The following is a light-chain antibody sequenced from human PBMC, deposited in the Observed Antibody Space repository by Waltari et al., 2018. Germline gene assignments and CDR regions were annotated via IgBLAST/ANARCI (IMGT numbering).Light chain of an antibody. J-gene: IGLJ2*01. CDR2: VDR. CDR1: YNGRQS. CDR3: QVWDSSSDHPV. V-gene: IGLV3-21*02. Sequence: SYVLTQPPSAPVAPGQRAGITCGGNYNGRQSVHWYQQKPGQAPGLFVYVDRHRPSGIPERFSGSNSGNPATLTISGVESGDEADYYCQVWDSSSDHPVFGGGTKLTVL.